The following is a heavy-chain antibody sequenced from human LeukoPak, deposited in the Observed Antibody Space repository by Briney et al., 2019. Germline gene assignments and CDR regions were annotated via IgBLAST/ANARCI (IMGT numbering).Heavy chain of an antibody. D-gene: IGHD2-21*01. CDR1: GFTFSSYS. CDR2: INSSSSYI. Sequence: PGGSLRLSCAASGFTFSSYSMNWVRQAPGKGLEWVSSINSSSSYINYADSVKGRFTISRDNAKNTLYLQMNSLRAEDTAVYYCARACGARYHCYVIDVGGQRTTDTVS. V-gene: IGHV3-21*01. CDR3: ARACGARYHCYVIDV. J-gene: IGHJ6*02.